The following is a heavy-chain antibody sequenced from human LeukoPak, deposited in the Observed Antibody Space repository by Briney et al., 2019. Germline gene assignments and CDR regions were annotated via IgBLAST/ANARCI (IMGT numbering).Heavy chain of an antibody. D-gene: IGHD5-12*01. CDR1: RFTVSSNY. CDR2: IYSSGSA. V-gene: IGHV3-66*01. J-gene: IGHJ4*02. CDR3: ARDSLVSGHDYDY. Sequence: GGSLRLSCAASRFTVSSNYMSWVRQAPGKGLEWVSFIYSSGSAYYADSVRGRFTISRDNSKNTLYLQMNSLRAEDTAVYYCARDSLVSGHDYDYWGQGTLVTVSS.